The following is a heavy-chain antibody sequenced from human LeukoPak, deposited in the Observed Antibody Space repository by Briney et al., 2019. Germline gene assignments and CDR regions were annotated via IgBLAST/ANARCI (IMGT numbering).Heavy chain of an antibody. V-gene: IGHV4-38-2*01. CDR1: GFSISSGYF. J-gene: IGHJ4*02. CDR2: IHYPEST. CDR3: ARGRGRQVGTRWHPDTHHDY. Sequence: SETLSLTCAVSGFSISSGYFWGWIRRPPGKGLEWIGTIHYPESTYCNPSLNSRLTISIDTSKNHFSLKLSSVTAADTALYYCARGRGRQVGTRWHPDTHHDYWGQGILVTVSS. D-gene: IGHD6-13*01.